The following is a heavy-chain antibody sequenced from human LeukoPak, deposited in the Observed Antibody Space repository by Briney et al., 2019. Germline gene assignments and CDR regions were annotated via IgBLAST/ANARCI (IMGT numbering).Heavy chain of an antibody. Sequence: PSETLSLTCTVSGGSISSGSYYWSWIRQPAGRGLEWIGRIYTSGSTNYNPSLKSRVTISLDTSKNHFSLKLSSVTAADTAVYYCARVHYGDYEFDYWGQGTLVTVSS. CDR3: ARVHYGDYEFDY. CDR2: IYTSGST. D-gene: IGHD4-17*01. CDR1: GGSISSGSYY. J-gene: IGHJ4*02. V-gene: IGHV4-61*02.